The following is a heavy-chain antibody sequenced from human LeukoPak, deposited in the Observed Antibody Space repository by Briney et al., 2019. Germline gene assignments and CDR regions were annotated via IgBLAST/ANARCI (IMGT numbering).Heavy chain of an antibody. V-gene: IGHV4-61*02. CDR3: ARETVTEYYFDY. CDR1: GGSISSGSYY. J-gene: IGHJ4*02. Sequence: SQTLSLTCTVSGGSISSGSYYWSWIRQPAGKGLEWIGRIYTSGSTNYNPSLKSRVTISVDTSKNQFSLKLSSVTAADTAVYYCARETVTEYYFDYWGQGTLVTVSS. D-gene: IGHD4-11*01. CDR2: IYTSGST.